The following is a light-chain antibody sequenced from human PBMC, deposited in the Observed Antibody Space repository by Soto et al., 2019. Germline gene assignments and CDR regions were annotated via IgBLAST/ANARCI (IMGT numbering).Light chain of an antibody. CDR3: QQYGSSPPYT. CDR2: GAS. V-gene: IGKV3-20*01. CDR1: QSGSSSY. J-gene: IGKJ2*01. Sequence: EIVLTQSPGTLSLSPGERATLACRASQSGSSSYLAWYQQKPGQAPRLLIYGASSRATGIPDRFSGSGSETDFTLTISRLEPEDFAVYYCQQYGSSPPYTFGQGTKLEIK.